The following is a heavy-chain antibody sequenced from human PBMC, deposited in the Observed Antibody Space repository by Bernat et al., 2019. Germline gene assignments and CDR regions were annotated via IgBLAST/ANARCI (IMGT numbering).Heavy chain of an antibody. J-gene: IGHJ6*02. Sequence: EVQLLESGGGLVQPGGSLRLSCAASGFTFSSYAMSWVRQAPGKGLEWVSAISGSGGSTYYADSVKGRFTISRDNSKNTLYLQMNSLRAEDTAVYYCAKDLGMDTAMALYYYYGMDVWGQGTTVTVSS. D-gene: IGHD5-18*01. CDR2: ISGSGGST. CDR1: GFTFSSYA. V-gene: IGHV3-23*01. CDR3: AKDLGMDTAMALYYYYGMDV.